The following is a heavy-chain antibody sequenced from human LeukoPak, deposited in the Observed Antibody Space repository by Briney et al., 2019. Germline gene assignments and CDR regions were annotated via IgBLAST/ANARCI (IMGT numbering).Heavy chain of an antibody. D-gene: IGHD6-19*01. V-gene: IGHV3-66*01. CDR2: LYNAGST. J-gene: IGHJ4*02. CDR3: ASSLRGSSGWYGFWEDY. CDR1: GFTVSNKY. Sequence: GGSLRLSCVASGFTVSNKYMSWVRQAPGKGLEWVSVLYNAGSTYYADSVKGRFTISRDNSKNTLYLQMNSLRAEDTAVYYCASSLRGSSGWYGFWEDYWGQGTLVTVSS.